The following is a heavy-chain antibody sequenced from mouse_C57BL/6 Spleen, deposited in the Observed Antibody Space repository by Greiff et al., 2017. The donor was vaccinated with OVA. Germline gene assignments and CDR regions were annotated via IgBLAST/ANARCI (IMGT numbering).Heavy chain of an antibody. D-gene: IGHD2-1*01. Sequence: QVQLQQSGTVLARPGASVKMSCKTSGYTFTSYWMHWVKQRPGQGLEWIGRIHPSDSDTNYNQKFKGKATLTVDKSSSTAYMQLSSLTSEDSAVYYCAMDGNYFGYWGQGTTLTVSS. V-gene: IGHV1-74*01. CDR2: IHPSDSDT. CDR3: AMDGNYFGY. J-gene: IGHJ2*01. CDR1: GYTFTSYW.